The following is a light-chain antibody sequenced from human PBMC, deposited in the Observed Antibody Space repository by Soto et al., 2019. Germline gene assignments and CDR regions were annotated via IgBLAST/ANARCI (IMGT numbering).Light chain of an antibody. J-gene: IGLJ2*01. V-gene: IGLV6-57*04. CDR2: EDN. CDR3: QSYDSNNPVI. CDR1: SGSIATNY. Sequence: FMLTQPHSVSESPGKTVTISCTRSSGSIATNYVQWFQQRPGSAPTTVIYEDNQRPSGVPDRFSGSIDSSSNSASLIISGLKTEDEADYYCQSYDSNNPVIFGGGTKVTVL.